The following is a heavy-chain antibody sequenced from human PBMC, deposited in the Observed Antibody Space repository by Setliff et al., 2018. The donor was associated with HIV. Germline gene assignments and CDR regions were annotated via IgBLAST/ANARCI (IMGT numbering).Heavy chain of an antibody. Sequence: GESLKISCTGSGYSFSNHWIGWVRQMPGKGLEWMGIIYPGDSDIRYSPSFQGQVTISADKSSSTAYLRWSRLKASDTAMYYCARRRDGFIDYWGQGTLVTVSS. CDR1: GYSFSNHW. CDR3: ARRRDGFIDY. CDR2: IYPGDSDI. J-gene: IGHJ4*02. V-gene: IGHV5-51*01. D-gene: IGHD6-25*01.